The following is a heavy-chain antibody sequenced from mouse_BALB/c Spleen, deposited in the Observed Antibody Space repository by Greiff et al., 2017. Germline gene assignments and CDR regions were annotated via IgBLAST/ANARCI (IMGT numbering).Heavy chain of an antibody. V-gene: IGHV5-12-1*01. D-gene: IGHD1-1*01. Sequence: EVQLVESGGGLVKPGGYLKLSCAASGFAFSSYDMSWVRQTPEKRLEWVAYISSGGGSTYYPDTVKGRFTISRDNAKNTLYLQMSSLKSEDTAMYYCARTTVVRYWYFDVWGAGTTVTVSS. CDR3: ARTTVVRYWYFDV. J-gene: IGHJ1*01. CDR2: ISSGGGST. CDR1: GFAFSSYD.